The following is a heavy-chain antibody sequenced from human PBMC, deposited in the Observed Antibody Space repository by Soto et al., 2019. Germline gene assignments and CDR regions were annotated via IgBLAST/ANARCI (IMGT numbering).Heavy chain of an antibody. Sequence: QVQLVQSGAEVKKPGASVKVSCKASGYTFTSYYMHWVRQAPGQGLEWMGIINPSGGSTSYAQKFQGSVTMTRDTSTSTVYMELSSLRSEDTAVYYCARADLAYCGGDCYSGWFDPWGQGTLVTVSS. CDR3: ARADLAYCGGDCYSGWFDP. CDR2: INPSGGST. J-gene: IGHJ5*02. CDR1: GYTFTSYY. D-gene: IGHD2-21*02. V-gene: IGHV1-46*01.